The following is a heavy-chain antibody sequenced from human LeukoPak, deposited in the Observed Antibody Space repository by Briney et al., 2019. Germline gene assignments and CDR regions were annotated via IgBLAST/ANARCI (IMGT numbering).Heavy chain of an antibody. CDR1: GFTFRTYW. J-gene: IGHJ4*02. Sequence: GGSLRLSCAASGFTFRTYWMHWVRQAPGKGLVWVSHIKSDGSATTYADSVKGRFTISRDNAKDTLYLQMNSLRAEDTAVYYCARGFSYNHFDYWGQGTLVTVSS. D-gene: IGHD5-24*01. CDR2: IKSDGSAT. CDR3: ARGFSYNHFDY. V-gene: IGHV3-74*01.